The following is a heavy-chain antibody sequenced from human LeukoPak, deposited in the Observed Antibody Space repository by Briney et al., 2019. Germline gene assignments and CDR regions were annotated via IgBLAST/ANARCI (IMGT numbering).Heavy chain of an antibody. V-gene: IGHV3-21*01. D-gene: IGHD5-12*01. CDR3: AREHSGYVGAYYYYYMDV. Sequence: PGRSLRLSCAAPGFTVSIDSMNWVRQPPGKGLEWVSSISSSSSYIYYADSVKGRFTTSTANANNSLYQQMTSVRAEGMAMSYCAREHSGYVGAYYYYYMDVWGKGTTVTVSS. CDR2: ISSSSSYI. J-gene: IGHJ6*03. CDR1: GFTVSIDS.